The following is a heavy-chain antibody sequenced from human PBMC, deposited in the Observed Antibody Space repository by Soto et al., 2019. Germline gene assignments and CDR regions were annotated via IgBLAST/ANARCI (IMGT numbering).Heavy chain of an antibody. CDR2: IYSSGST. V-gene: IGHV4-59*01. CDR1: GGSISTYY. J-gene: IGHJ4*02. CDR3: AGAGGYGSGGSCFTFDY. D-gene: IGHD2-15*01. Sequence: QVQLQESGPGLVKPSETLSLTCTVSGGSISTYYWSWIRQPPGKGLQWIGYIYSSGSTNYNPSLKSRVTIPVDTSTNQFSLNLTSVTAADAAVYYCAGAGGYGSGGSCFTFDYWGQGTLVTVSS.